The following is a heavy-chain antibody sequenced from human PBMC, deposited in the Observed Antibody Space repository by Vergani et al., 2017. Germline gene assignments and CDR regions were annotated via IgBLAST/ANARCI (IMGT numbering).Heavy chain of an antibody. D-gene: IGHD2-15*01. Sequence: EVQLVESGGGIVKPGGSLRLSCVASGFSFRNAWMNWVRRTPGKGLEWVGRIKSKFDSGTTDYAAAVKGRFTISRDDSKITLFLQMNGLKTEDIGVYYCATDPRYCSDGTYYLLSHHHYYGIVVWGQGTTVTVSS. CDR2: IKSKFDSGTT. V-gene: IGHV3-15*07. J-gene: IGHJ6*02. CDR3: ATDPRYCSDGTYYLLSHHHYYGIVV. CDR1: GFSFRNAW.